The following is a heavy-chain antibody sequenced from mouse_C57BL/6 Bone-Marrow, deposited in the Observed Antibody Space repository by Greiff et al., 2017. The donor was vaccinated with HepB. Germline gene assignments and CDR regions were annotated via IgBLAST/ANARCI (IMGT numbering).Heavy chain of an antibody. CDR3: AREYFDV. CDR2: ISYDGSN. Sequence: VQLQQSGPGLVKPSQSLSLTCSVTGYSITSGYYWNWIRQFPGNKLEWMGYISYDGSNNYNPSLNNRISITRDTSKNQFFLKLNSVTTEDTATYYCAREYFDVWGTGTTVTVSS. V-gene: IGHV3-6*01. J-gene: IGHJ1*03. CDR1: GYSITSGYY.